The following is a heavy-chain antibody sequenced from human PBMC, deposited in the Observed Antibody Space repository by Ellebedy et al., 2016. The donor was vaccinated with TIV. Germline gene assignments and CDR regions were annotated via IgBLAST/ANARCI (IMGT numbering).Heavy chain of an antibody. CDR2: IYSGGRT. CDR3: ARDYGSNSGWCWGS. J-gene: IGHJ5*02. CDR1: GFTVSNNY. V-gene: IGHV3-66*01. D-gene: IGHD6-19*01. Sequence: GESLKISCAASGFTVSNNYMSWVRQAPGKGLEWVSIIYSGGRTYYAGSVKGRFTISRDNSKNTLYLQMNSLGVDDTAVYYCARDYGSNSGWCWGSWGQGTLVTVSS.